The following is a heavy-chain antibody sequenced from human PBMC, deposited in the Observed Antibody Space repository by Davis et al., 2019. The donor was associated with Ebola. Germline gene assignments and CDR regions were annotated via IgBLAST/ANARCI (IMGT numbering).Heavy chain of an antibody. V-gene: IGHV1-8*01. J-gene: IGHJ2*01. D-gene: IGHD4/OR15-4a*01. CDR2: MNPHSGNT. CDR3: ARPIEKRCSPGCFDL. Sequence: ASVKVSCKASGYTFFNNDINWVRQATGQGLEWMGWMNPHSGNTGYASKFQGRVTMTRDNSINTAYMELSSLTSEDTAVYYCARPIEKRCSPGCFDLWGRGTLVTVSS. CDR1: GYTFFNND.